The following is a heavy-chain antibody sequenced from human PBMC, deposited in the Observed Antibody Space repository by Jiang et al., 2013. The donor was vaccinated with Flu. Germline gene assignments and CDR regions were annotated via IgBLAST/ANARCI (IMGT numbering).Heavy chain of an antibody. D-gene: IGHD2-15*01. V-gene: IGHV1-69*06. CDR1: GGTFSSYA. J-gene: IGHJ6*02. CDR3: ARDLGYCSGGSCYSGGYYGMDV. Sequence: LVESGAEVKKPGSSVKVSCKASGGTFSSYAISWVRRAPGQGLEWMGGIIPIFGTANYAQKFQGRVTITADKSTSTAYMELSSLRSEDTAVYYCARDLGYCSGGSCYSGGYYGMDVWGQGTTVTVSS. CDR2: IIPIFGTA.